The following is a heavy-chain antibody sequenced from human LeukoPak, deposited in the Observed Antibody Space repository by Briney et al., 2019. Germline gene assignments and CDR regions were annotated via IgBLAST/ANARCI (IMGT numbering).Heavy chain of an antibody. Sequence: PSETLSLTCAVYGGSFGGYYWSWIRQPPGKGLEWIGYIYYTGSTNYNPSLKRRVTISVDTSKNQFSLKLSSVTAADTAVYYCARHLGYYYYYYMDVWGKGTTVTISS. V-gene: IGHV4-59*12. J-gene: IGHJ6*03. CDR2: IYYTGST. CDR3: ARHLGYYYYYYMDV. D-gene: IGHD3-16*01. CDR1: GGSFGGYY.